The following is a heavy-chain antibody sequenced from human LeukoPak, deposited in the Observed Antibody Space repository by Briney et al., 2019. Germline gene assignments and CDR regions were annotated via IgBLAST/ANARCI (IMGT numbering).Heavy chain of an antibody. Sequence: ASVKVSCKASGYTFTSYYMHWVRQAPGEALEWMGIINPSGGSTSYAQKFQGRVTMTRDTSTSTVFMELSSLRSEDTAVYYCARDLSENYYDSSGYFDYWGQGTLVTVSS. CDR1: GYTFTSYY. J-gene: IGHJ4*02. V-gene: IGHV1-46*01. CDR3: ARDLSENYYDSSGYFDY. D-gene: IGHD3-22*01. CDR2: INPSGGST.